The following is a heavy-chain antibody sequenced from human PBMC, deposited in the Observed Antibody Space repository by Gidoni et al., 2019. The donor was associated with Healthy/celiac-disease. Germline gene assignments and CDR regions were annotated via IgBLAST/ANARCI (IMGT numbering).Heavy chain of an antibody. CDR1: GGTFSSYA. J-gene: IGHJ4*02. Sequence: QVPLVQSRADVNKPGSSGNVPCQASGGTFSSYAINWVRQAPGQGLEWMGGIIPIFGTANYAQKFQGRVTITADESTSTAYMELSSLRSEDTAVYYCARGGQQLVPDYWGQGTLVTVSS. D-gene: IGHD6-13*01. V-gene: IGHV1-69*12. CDR2: IIPIFGTA. CDR3: ARGGQQLVPDY.